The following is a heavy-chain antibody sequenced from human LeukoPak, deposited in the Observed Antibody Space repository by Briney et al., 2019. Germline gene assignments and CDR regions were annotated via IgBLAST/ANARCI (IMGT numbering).Heavy chain of an antibody. CDR2: ISSSGSTI. Sequence: GGSLRLSCAASGFTFSSYEMNWVRQAPGKGLEWVSYISSSGSTIYYADSVKGRFTISRDNAKNSLYLQMNSLRAEDTALYYCAKDTADEHPNWGGFDYWGQGTLVTVSS. J-gene: IGHJ4*02. D-gene: IGHD3-16*01. V-gene: IGHV3-48*03. CDR1: GFTFSSYE. CDR3: AKDTADEHPNWGGFDY.